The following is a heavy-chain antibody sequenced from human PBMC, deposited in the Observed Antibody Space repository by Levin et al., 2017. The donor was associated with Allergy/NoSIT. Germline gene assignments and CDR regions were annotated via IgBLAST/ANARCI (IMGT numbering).Heavy chain of an antibody. D-gene: IGHD5-18*01. V-gene: IGHV1-69*02. CDR2: IIPILGIA. CDR3: ARATVQGDTEYGY. J-gene: IGHJ4*02. Sequence: AASVKVSCKASGGTFSSYTISWVRQAPGQGLEWMGRIIPILGIANYAQKFQGRVTITADKSTSTAYMELSSLRSEDTAVYYCARATVQGDTEYGYWGQGTLVTVSS. CDR1: GGTFSSYT.